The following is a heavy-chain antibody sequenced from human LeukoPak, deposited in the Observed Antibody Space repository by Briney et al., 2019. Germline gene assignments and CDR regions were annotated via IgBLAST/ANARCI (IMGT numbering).Heavy chain of an antibody. CDR3: ARKDCSSASCSASHYYRYYMDV. CDR2: ISSSSGYI. D-gene: IGHD2-2*01. J-gene: IGHJ6*03. V-gene: IGHV3-21*06. Sequence: GGSLRLSCAASGFTFSSYSMNWVRQAPGTGLEWVSSISSSSGYIYYADSVKGRFTISRDNAKNSLYLQMNSLRAEDTAVYFCARKDCSSASCSASHYYRYYMDVWGKGTTVTVSS. CDR1: GFTFSSYS.